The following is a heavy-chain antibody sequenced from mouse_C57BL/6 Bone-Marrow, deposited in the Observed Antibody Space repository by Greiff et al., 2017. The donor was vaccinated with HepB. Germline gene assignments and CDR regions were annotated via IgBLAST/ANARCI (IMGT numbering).Heavy chain of an antibody. Sequence: QVQLQQSGPGLVAPSQRLSIPCTVPGFSLTSYGVHWVRQPPGKGLEWLVVIWSDGSTTYNSALKSRLSISKDNSKSQVFLQMNSLQTDDTAMYYCARHNGYFYYAMDYWGQGTSVTVSS. CDR2: IWSDGST. CDR3: ARHNGYFYYAMDY. CDR1: GFSLTSYG. D-gene: IGHD2-3*01. V-gene: IGHV2-6-1*01. J-gene: IGHJ4*01.